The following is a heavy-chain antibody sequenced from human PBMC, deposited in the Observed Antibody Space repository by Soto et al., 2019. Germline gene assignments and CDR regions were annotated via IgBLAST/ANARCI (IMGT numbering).Heavy chain of an antibody. CDR2: INPNSGGT. V-gene: IGHV1-2*04. D-gene: IGHD5-18*01. Sequence: ASVKVSCKASGYTFTGYYMHWVRQAPGQGLEWMGWINPNSGGTNYAQKFQGWVTMTRDTSISTAYMELSRLRSDDTAVYYCARAVQGGYSYGSYYYYYGMDVWGQGTTVTVSS. J-gene: IGHJ6*02. CDR3: ARAVQGGYSYGSYYYYYGMDV. CDR1: GYTFTGYY.